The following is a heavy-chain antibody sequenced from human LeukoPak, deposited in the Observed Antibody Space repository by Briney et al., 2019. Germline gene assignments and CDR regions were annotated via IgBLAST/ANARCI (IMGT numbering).Heavy chain of an antibody. CDR2: INPNSGGT. CDR1: GYTFTSYD. CDR3: ARVSSSLSPFVY. Sequence: ASVKVSCKASGYTFTSYDINWVRQAPGQGLEWMGWINPNSGGTNYAQKFQGRVTMTRDTSISTAYMELSRLRSDDTAVYYCARVSSSLSPFVYWGQGTLVTVSS. V-gene: IGHV1-2*02. D-gene: IGHD6-6*01. J-gene: IGHJ4*02.